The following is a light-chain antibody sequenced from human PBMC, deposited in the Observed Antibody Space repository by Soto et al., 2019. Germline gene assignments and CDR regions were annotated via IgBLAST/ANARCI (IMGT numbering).Light chain of an antibody. CDR3: SSYTVSTPVV. J-gene: IGLJ3*02. V-gene: IGLV2-14*01. Sequence: QSVLTQPASVSGSPGQSITISCTGTRSDVGGYNYVSWYQQHPGKAPRLMIFEVSDRPSGVSNRFSGSKSGNTASLTISGLQAEDEADYYCSSYTVSTPVVFGGGTKLTVL. CDR2: EVS. CDR1: RSDVGGYNY.